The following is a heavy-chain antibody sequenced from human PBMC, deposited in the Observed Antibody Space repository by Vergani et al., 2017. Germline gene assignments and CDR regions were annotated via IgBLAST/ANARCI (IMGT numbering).Heavy chain of an antibody. CDR3: ARDRRVFGVVTDDVFDI. V-gene: IGHV3-7*03. CDR1: GFTFSSYW. CDR2: IKQDGREK. Sequence: EVQLVESGGGLVQPGGSLRLYCAASGFTFSSYWMSWVRQAPGKGVEWVANIKQDGREKYYVDSVKGRFTISRANAKNSLYLQMSSLKAEDTAMYYCARDRRVFGVVTDDVFDIWGQGTMVTVSS. J-gene: IGHJ3*02. D-gene: IGHD3-3*01.